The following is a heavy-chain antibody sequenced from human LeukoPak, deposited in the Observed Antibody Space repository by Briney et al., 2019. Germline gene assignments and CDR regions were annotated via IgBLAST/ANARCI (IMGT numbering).Heavy chain of an antibody. CDR3: AKTTTGYSSGRYPGWPVDY. J-gene: IGHJ4*02. V-gene: IGHV3-23*01. CDR2: IFGSGGST. Sequence: GGSLRLSCAASGFTFSTYAMYWVRQAPGKGLEWVSGIFGSGGSTHYADSVKGRFTIPRDNSKNTVYLQMNSLRAEDTAVYYCAKTTTGYSSGRYPGWPVDYWGQGTLVTVSS. CDR1: GFTFSTYA. D-gene: IGHD6-19*01.